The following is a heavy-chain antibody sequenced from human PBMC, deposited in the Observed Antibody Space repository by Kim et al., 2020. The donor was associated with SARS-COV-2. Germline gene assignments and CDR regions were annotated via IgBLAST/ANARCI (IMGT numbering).Heavy chain of an antibody. J-gene: IGHJ4*02. V-gene: IGHV4-34*01. CDR3: ATTDEYCSGGSCSVY. Sequence: PSLQSRVTISVDTSKNQFSLKLSSVTAADTAVYYCATTDEYCSGGSCSVYWGQGTLVTVSS. D-gene: IGHD2-15*01.